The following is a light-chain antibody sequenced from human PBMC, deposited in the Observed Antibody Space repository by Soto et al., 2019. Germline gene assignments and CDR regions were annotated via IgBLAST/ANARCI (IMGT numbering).Light chain of an antibody. CDR3: QQYNNWWT. CDR1: QSVSSN. CDR2: GAS. J-gene: IGKJ1*01. V-gene: IGKV3-15*01. Sequence: EIVMTQSPATLSVSPGERATLSCRASQSVSSNLAWYQQKPGQAPRLPIYGASTRATGIPARFSGSGSGTEFTLTIGSLQSEDFAVYYCQQYNNWWTFGQGTKVDIK.